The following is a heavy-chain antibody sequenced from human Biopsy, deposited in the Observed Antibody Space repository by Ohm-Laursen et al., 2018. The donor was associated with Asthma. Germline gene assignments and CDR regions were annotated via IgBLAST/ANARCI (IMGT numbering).Heavy chain of an antibody. CDR3: VRDGTDDAFDI. Sequence: SLRLSCTASGFTFSTYGMHWVRQAPGKGLEWVAFIAWDGINSYYADSVKGRFTMARDNSKNTLDLQMNSLREEGTAVYYCVRDGTDDAFDIWGQGTVVSVSS. CDR2: IAWDGINS. V-gene: IGHV3-33*05. D-gene: IGHD1-1*01. CDR1: GFTFSTYG. J-gene: IGHJ3*02.